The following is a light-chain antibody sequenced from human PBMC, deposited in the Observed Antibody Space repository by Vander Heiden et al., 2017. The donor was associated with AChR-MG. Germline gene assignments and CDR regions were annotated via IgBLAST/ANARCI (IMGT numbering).Light chain of an antibody. V-gene: IGKV1-5*01. CDR2: YAF. CDR1: QMISSR. J-gene: IGKJ2*01. Sequence: DIQMTHSPSTLSASVVDSVTITCRARQMISSRLAWYQQKPGQAPKVLIYYAFTFATGVPARFSGSGSGTEFTLAISSLQPDDFATYYCQQYDSFPYTFGQGTTLDI. CDR3: QQYDSFPYT.